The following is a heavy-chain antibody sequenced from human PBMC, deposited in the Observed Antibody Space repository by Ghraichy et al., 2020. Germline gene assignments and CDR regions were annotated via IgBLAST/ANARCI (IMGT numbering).Heavy chain of an antibody. CDR3: ARDQEAAAASSSPYYYGMDV. CDR2: IYYSEST. Sequence: SQTLSLTCTVSGGSISSYYWSWIRQPPGKGLEWIGYIYYSESTNHNPSLKSRVTISVDTSKNQFSLKLSSVTAADTAVYYCARDQEAAAASSSPYYYGMDVWGQGTTVTVSS. D-gene: IGHD6-13*01. V-gene: IGHV4-59*01. CDR1: GGSISSYY. J-gene: IGHJ6*02.